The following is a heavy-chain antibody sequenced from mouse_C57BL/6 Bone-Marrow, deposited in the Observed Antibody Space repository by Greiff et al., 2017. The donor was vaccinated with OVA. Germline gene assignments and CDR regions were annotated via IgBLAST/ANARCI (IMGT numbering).Heavy chain of an antibody. J-gene: IGHJ4*01. Sequence: QVQLQQSGAELVRPGASVKLSCKASGYTFTDYYINWVKQRPGQGLEWIARIYPGSGNTYYNEKFKGKATLTAEKSSSTAYMQLSSLTSEDSAVYFCARGIYDGYYVGAMDYWGQGTSVTVSS. CDR3: ARGIYDGYYVGAMDY. CDR2: IYPGSGNT. V-gene: IGHV1-76*01. D-gene: IGHD2-3*01. CDR1: GYTFTDYY.